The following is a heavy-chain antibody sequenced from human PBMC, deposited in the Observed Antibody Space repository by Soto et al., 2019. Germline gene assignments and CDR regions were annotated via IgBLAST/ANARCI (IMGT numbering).Heavy chain of an antibody. J-gene: IGHJ6*02. V-gene: IGHV2-26*01. CDR3: ARIAIAAAGTVYPDYYYYGMDV. Sequence: QVTLKEAGPVLVQPTETLTLTCTVSGFSLSNARMGVRWIRQPPGKALERLAHIFSNDEKSSSTSLKSRLTNANDTSKSQVVLTMTTMEPVDTATYYCARIAIAAAGTVYPDYYYYGMDVWGQGTTGTVSS. D-gene: IGHD6-13*01. CDR2: IFSNDEK. CDR1: GFSLSNARMG.